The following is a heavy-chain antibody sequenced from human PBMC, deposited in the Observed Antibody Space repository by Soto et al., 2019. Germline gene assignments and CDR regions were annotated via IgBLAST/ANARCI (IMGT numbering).Heavy chain of an antibody. CDR1: GFTVSSNY. V-gene: IGHV3-66*01. D-gene: IGHD1-26*01. CDR3: ERDGEAAESWEAFDI. J-gene: IGHJ3*02. CDR2: IYSGGST. Sequence: EVQLVESGGGLVQPGGSLRLSCAASGFTVSSNYMSWVRQAPGKGLEWVSVIYSGGSTYYADSVKGRFTISRDNSKNTLYLQMNSLRAEDTAVYYCERDGEAAESWEAFDIWGQGTMVTVAS.